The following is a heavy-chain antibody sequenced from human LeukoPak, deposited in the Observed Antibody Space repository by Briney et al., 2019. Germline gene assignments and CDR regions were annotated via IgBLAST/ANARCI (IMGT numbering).Heavy chain of an antibody. J-gene: IGHJ4*02. CDR1: GYSFTNNW. CDR2: IYPADSDT. CDR3: ARQGWSLYFFDY. V-gene: IGHV5-51*01. Sequence: PGESLKISCKGSGYSFTNNWIALVRQVPGKSLEWMGIIYPADSDTRYSPSFQGQVTISADKSISTTYLRWTSLKASDSAMYYCARQGWSLYFFDYWGQGSLVTVSS. D-gene: IGHD3-9*01.